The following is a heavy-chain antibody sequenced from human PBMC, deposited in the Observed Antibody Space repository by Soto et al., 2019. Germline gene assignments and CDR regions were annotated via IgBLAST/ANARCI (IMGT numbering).Heavy chain of an antibody. D-gene: IGHD2-2*01. V-gene: IGHV4-34*01. CDR2: INHSGST. Sequence: SETLSLTCAVYGGSFSGYYWSWIRQPPGKGLEWIVEINHSGSTNYNPSLKSRVTISVDTSKNQFSLKLSSVTAADTAVYYCARDGVVPAAYYYYGMDVWGQGTTVTVSS. J-gene: IGHJ6*02. CDR1: GGSFSGYY. CDR3: ARDGVVPAAYYYYGMDV.